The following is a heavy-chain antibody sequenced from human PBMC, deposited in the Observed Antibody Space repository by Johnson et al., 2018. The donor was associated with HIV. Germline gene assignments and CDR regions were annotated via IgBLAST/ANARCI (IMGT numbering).Heavy chain of an antibody. D-gene: IGHD3-22*01. CDR1: GFTFSSYN. Sequence: QVQLVESGGGVVQPGTSLRLSCAASGFTFSSYNMHWVRQAPGKGLEWVTLISFDGSNTNYVDTVRGRFNISRDNSKNTLYLQMNSLRAEDTAVYYCGGSYYYDSSGYYARNAFDIWGQGTMVTVSS. J-gene: IGHJ3*02. V-gene: IGHV3-30*03. CDR2: ISFDGSNT. CDR3: GGSYYYDSSGYYARNAFDI.